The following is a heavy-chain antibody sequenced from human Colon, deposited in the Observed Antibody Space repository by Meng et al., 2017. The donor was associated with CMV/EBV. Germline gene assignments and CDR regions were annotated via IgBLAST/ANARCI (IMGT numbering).Heavy chain of an antibody. CDR3: ARDPDHDRYGSGRCLDY. V-gene: IGHV3-21*06. D-gene: IGHD3-10*01. J-gene: IGHJ4*02. CDR1: GFTFSTYS. Sequence: GESLKISCAASGFTFSTYSMSWVRQAPGRGLEWVSYISSSSTYIFYADSVKGRFTISRDNANNLLYLQMTSLRADDTAVYYCARDPDHDRYGSGRCLDYWGQGTLVTVSS. CDR2: ISSSSTYI.